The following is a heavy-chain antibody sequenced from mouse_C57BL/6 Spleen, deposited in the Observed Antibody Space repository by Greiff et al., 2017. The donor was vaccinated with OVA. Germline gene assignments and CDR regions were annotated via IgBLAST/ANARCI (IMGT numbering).Heavy chain of an antibody. V-gene: IGHV5-4*01. D-gene: IGHD4-1*01. CDR3: ARDRKLEYYFDY. CDR2: ISDGGSYT. CDR1: GFTFSSYA. Sequence: EVQLVESGGGLVKPGGSLKLSCAASGFTFSSYAMSWVRQTPEKRLEWVATISDGGSYTYYPDNVKGRFTISRDNAKNNLYLQMSHLKSEDTAMYYCARDRKLEYYFDYWGQGTTLTVSS. J-gene: IGHJ2*01.